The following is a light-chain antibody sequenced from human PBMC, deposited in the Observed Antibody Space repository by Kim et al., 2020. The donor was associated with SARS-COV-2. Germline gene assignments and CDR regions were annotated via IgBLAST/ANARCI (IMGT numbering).Light chain of an antibody. J-gene: IGKJ5*01. CDR2: AAS. V-gene: IGKV1-39*01. Sequence: VSACVRDRLSIACRKSRGISSYCNWNQQKPGKAPQRLIYAASTLQSGVTSRFSGCGSVTDFTLTIISLQPVAFATYYYQQSYSTFFGQGTRLEIK. CDR3: QQSYSTF. CDR1: RGISSY.